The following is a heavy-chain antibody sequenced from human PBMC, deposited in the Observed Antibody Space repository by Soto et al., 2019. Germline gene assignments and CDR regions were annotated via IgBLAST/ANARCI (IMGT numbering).Heavy chain of an antibody. CDR1: GFTFSSYG. D-gene: IGHD2-15*01. CDR3: ANGGPYYYYGMDV. CDR2: ISYDGSNK. Sequence: QVQLVESGGGVVQPGRSLRLSCAASGFTFSSYGMHWVRQAPGKGLEWVAVISYDGSNKYYADSVKGRFTISRDNSKNTLYLQMNSLSAEDTAVYYCANGGPYYYYGMDVWGQGTTVTVSS. V-gene: IGHV3-30*18. J-gene: IGHJ6*02.